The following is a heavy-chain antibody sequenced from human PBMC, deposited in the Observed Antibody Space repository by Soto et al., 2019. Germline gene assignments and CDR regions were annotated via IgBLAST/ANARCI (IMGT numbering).Heavy chain of an antibody. CDR3: ARDRFYDILTGHTDLFDP. J-gene: IGHJ5*02. V-gene: IGHV1-69*13. Sequence: ASVKVSCKASGGTFSSYAISWVRQAPGQGLEWMGGIIPIFGTANYAQKFQGRVTITADESTSTAYMELSSLRSEDTAVYYCARDRFYDILTGHTDLFDPWGQRTLVTGSS. D-gene: IGHD3-9*01. CDR2: IIPIFGTA. CDR1: GGTFSSYA.